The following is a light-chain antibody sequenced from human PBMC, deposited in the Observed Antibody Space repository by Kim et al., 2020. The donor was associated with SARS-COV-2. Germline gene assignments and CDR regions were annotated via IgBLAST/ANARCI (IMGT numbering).Light chain of an antibody. CDR1: RRDMGAYKY. Sequence: STGTRRDMGAYKYVSWYQQHPGKAPKLMIYEVNRRPSGVPDRFSGSKSGNTASLTVSGLQAEDEADYYCTSYAGSNNLDVFGTGTKVTVL. CDR3: TSYAGSNNLDV. V-gene: IGLV2-8*01. CDR2: EVN. J-gene: IGLJ1*01.